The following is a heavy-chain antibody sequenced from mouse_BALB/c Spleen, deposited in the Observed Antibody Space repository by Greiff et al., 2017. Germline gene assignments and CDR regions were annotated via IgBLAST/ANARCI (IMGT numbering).Heavy chain of an antibody. CDR2: ISDGGSYT. D-gene: IGHD2-10*01. CDR1: GFTFSDYY. Sequence: EVQRVESGGGLVKPGGSLKLSCAASGFTFSDYYMYWVRQTPEKRLEWVATISDGGSYTYYPDSVKGRFTISRDNAKNNLYLQMSSLKSEDTAMYYCARAYYGNYNAMDYWGQGTSVTVSS. CDR3: ARAYYGNYNAMDY. V-gene: IGHV5-4*02. J-gene: IGHJ4*01.